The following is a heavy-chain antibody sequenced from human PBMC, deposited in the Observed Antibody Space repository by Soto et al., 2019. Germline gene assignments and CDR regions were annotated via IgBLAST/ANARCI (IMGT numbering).Heavy chain of an antibody. Sequence: GASVKVSCKASGGTFSSYAISWVRQAPGQGLEWMGGIIPIFGTANYAQKFQGRVTITADESTSTAYMELSSLRSEDTAVYYCARDRIAAAGTSYYYYYGMDVWGQGTTVTVSS. J-gene: IGHJ6*02. CDR1: GGTFSSYA. D-gene: IGHD6-13*01. CDR3: ARDRIAAAGTSYYYYYGMDV. CDR2: IIPIFGTA. V-gene: IGHV1-69*13.